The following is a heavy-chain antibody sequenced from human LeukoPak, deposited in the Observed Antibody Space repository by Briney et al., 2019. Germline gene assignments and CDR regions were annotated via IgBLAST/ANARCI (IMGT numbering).Heavy chain of an antibody. D-gene: IGHD5-18*01. CDR1: GGSISSYY. CDR3: ARSGYSYGDFDY. CDR2: IYYRGST. J-gene: IGHJ4*02. V-gene: IGHV4-59*08. Sequence: SETLPLTCTVSGGSISSYYWSWIRQPPGKGLEWIGYIYYRGSTNYNPSLKSRVTISGDTSKNQFSLKLSSVTAADTAVYYCARSGYSYGDFDYWGQGALVTVSS.